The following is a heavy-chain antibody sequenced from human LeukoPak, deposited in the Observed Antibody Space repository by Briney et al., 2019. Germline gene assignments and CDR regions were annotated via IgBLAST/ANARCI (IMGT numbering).Heavy chain of an antibody. Sequence: KGGESLKISCKGSGYRFTYWIGWVRQMPGKGLEWMGIIYSGDSHTKYSPSFQGRVTISADKSISTAYLQWSSLEASDTAMYYCASARHGDYVWDYWGQGTLVTVSS. J-gene: IGHJ4*02. CDR2: IYSGDSHT. CDR1: GYRFTYW. D-gene: IGHD4-17*01. CDR3: ASARHGDYVWDY. V-gene: IGHV5-51*01.